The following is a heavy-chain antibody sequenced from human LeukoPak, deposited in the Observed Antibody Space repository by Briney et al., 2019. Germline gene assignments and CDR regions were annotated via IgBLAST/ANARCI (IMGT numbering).Heavy chain of an antibody. V-gene: IGHV1-18*01. CDR3: ARDLTGTTNWFDP. D-gene: IGHD1-20*01. CDR2: ISAYNGNT. Sequence: ASVKVSCKASGYTFTSYGINWVRQAPGQGLEWVGWISAYNGNTNYAQKLQGRVTMTTDTSTSTAYMELRSLRSDDTAVYYCARDLTGTTNWFDPWGQGTLVTVSS. J-gene: IGHJ5*02. CDR1: GYTFTSYG.